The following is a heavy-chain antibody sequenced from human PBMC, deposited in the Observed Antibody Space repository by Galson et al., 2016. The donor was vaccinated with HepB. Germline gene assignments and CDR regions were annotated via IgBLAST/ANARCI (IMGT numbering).Heavy chain of an antibody. CDR3: ARRGYTSSLGAFDI. CDR1: GYSFTIYW. V-gene: IGHV5-51*01. D-gene: IGHD6-13*01. Sequence: QSGAEVKKPGESLKISCPGSGYSFTIYWIGWVRQMPGKGLEWMGIIDPRDSDTRYTTSFQGQVTISVDKSISTASLQWTSLKASDTAINYCARRGYTSSLGAFDIWGQGTMVTVSS. J-gene: IGHJ3*02. CDR2: IDPRDSDT.